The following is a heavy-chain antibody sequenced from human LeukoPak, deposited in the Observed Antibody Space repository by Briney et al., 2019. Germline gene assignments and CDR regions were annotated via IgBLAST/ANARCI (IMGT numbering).Heavy chain of an antibody. CDR1: GGSISSGVYY. V-gene: IGHV4-39*07. CDR2: INHSGST. D-gene: IGHD2-2*02. CDR3: ARRAYCSSTSCYKGCDY. Sequence: KPSETLSLTCTVSGGSISSGVYYWSWIRQPPGKGLEWIGEINHSGSTNYNPSLKSRVTISVDTSKNQFSLKLSSVTAADTAVYYCARRAYCSSTSCYKGCDYWGRGTLVTVSS. J-gene: IGHJ4*02.